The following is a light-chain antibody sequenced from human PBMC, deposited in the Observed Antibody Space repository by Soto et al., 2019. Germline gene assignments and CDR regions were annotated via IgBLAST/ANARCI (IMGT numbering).Light chain of an antibody. J-gene: IGKJ2*01. CDR1: QDIYDY. CDR2: AAS. V-gene: IGKV1-33*01. CDR3: QQYDNSPMFT. Sequence: DIQMTQSPSSLSASVGDSVTITCQASQDIYDYLNWYQHKPGKAPRLLIYAASNLETGVPSRFSGSGSGTDFTFTINSLQPEDIATYYCQQYDNSPMFTCGRGTKVEI.